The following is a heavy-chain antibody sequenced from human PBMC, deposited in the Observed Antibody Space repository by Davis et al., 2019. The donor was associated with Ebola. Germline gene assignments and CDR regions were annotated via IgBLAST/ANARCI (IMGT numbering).Heavy chain of an antibody. Sequence: PSETLSLTCAVYGGSFSGYYWSWIRQPPGKGLEWIGEINHSGSTNYNPSLKSRVTISVDTSKNQFSLKLSSVTAADTAMYYCARHVTGSGSQLSRNTWFDPWGQGTLVTVSS. V-gene: IGHV4-34*01. CDR1: GGSFSGYY. CDR3: ARHVTGSGSQLSRNTWFDP. CDR2: INHSGST. J-gene: IGHJ5*02. D-gene: IGHD1-26*01.